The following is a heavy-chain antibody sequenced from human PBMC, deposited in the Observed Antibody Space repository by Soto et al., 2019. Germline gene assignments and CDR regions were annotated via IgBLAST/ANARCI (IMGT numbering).Heavy chain of an antibody. CDR2: IFPGDSDT. V-gene: IGHV5-51*01. J-gene: IGHJ3*02. CDR1: GYNFANYW. Sequence: GASLRISCKGSGYNFANYWIGWVRQMPGKGLEWMGMIFPGDSDTKNSPSLQGQITMSVDKSDSSAYLQWRSLKASDTAMYYCAAAYTTGTDVFDIWGQGTMVTVSS. D-gene: IGHD1-1*01. CDR3: AAAYTTGTDVFDI.